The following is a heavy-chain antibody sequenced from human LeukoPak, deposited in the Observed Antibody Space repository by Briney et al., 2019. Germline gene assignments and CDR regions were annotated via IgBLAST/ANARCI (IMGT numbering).Heavy chain of an antibody. CDR3: ARGMDYYDSSGYSGAGNDAFDI. Sequence: ASVKVSCKASGGTFSSYAISWVRQAPGQGLEWMGGIIPIFGTANYAQKFQGRVTITADESTSTAYMELSSLRSEDTAVYYCARGMDYYDSSGYSGAGNDAFDIWGQGTMVTVSS. V-gene: IGHV1-69*13. CDR1: GGTFSSYA. D-gene: IGHD3-22*01. J-gene: IGHJ3*02. CDR2: IIPIFGTA.